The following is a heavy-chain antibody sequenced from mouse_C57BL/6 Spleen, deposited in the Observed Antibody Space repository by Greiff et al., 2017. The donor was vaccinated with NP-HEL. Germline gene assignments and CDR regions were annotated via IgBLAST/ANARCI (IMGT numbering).Heavy chain of an antibody. CDR3: ARRGNYYYGSSYDWYFDV. CDR1: GYAFSSSW. CDR2: IYPGDGDT. J-gene: IGHJ1*03. V-gene: IGHV1-82*01. D-gene: IGHD1-1*01. Sequence: LVEPGASVKISCKASGYAFSSSWMNWVKQRPGKGLEWIGRIYPGDGDTNYNGKFKGKATLTADKSSSTAYMQLSSLTSEDSAVYFCARRGNYYYGSSYDWYFDVWGTGTTVTVSS.